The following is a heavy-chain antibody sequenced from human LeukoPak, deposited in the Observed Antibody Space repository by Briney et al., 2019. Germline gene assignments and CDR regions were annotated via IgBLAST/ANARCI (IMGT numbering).Heavy chain of an antibody. D-gene: IGHD6-6*01. CDR2: IYYSGST. CDR3: ARVLINSSSSRTIDY. J-gene: IGHJ4*02. CDR1: GGSISSSSYY. V-gene: IGHV4-39*07. Sequence: PSETLSLTCTVSGGSISSSSYYWGWLRQPPGKGLEWIGSIYYSGSTYYNPSLKSRVTISVDTSKNQFSLKLSSVTAADTAVYYCARVLINSSSSRTIDYWGQGTLVTVSS.